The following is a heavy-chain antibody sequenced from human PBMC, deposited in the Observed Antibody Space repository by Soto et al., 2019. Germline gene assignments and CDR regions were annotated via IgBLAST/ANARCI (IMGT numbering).Heavy chain of an antibody. J-gene: IGHJ6*03. D-gene: IGHD2-8*01. V-gene: IGHV1-8*01. Sequence: ASVKVSCKASGYTFTSYDINWVRQATGQGLEWMGWMNPNSGNTGYAQKFQGRVTMTRNTSISTAYIELSSLRSEDTAVYYCARAPSFRLNNVSYYYYYMHALDKATTISV. CDR2: MNPNSGNT. CDR1: GYTFTSYD. CDR3: ARAPSFRLNNVSYYYYYMHA.